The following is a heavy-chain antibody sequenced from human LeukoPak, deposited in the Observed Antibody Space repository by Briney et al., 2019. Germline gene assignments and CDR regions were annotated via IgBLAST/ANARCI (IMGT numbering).Heavy chain of an antibody. CDR2: ISSSGSTI. V-gene: IGHV3-11*01. CDR3: ARRGAFSALDS. CDR1: GFTFSDYY. D-gene: IGHD1-26*01. Sequence: GGSLRLSCAASGFTFSDYYMSWVRQAPGKGLEWVSYISSSGSTIYYADSVKGRFTISRDNAKNSLFLQMNSLRAEDTAVYYCARRGAFSALDSWGQGTQVTASS. J-gene: IGHJ4*02.